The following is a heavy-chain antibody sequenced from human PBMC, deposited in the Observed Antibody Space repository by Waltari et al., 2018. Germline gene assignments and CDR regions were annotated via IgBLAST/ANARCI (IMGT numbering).Heavy chain of an antibody. Sequence: EVQLVASGGGLVQPGGSLSLSCAASGFSVSGVYMTWVRQAPGKGLQWVSIIYSGGSTYYADSVKGRFTISRDNSKNTVFLQMNSLRVDDTAVYYCARPVGNETWGQGTLVTVSS. D-gene: IGHD1-26*01. V-gene: IGHV3-53*01. CDR1: GFSVSGVY. CDR2: IYSGGST. J-gene: IGHJ5*02. CDR3: ARPVGNET.